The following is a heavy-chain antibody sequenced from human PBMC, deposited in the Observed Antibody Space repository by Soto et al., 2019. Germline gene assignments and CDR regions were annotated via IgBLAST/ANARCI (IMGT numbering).Heavy chain of an antibody. CDR1: GGSISSGDYY. CDR2: IYYSGST. J-gene: IGHJ4*02. Sequence: TSETLSLTCTVSGGSISSGDYYWSWIRQPPGKGLEWIGYIYYSGSTYYNPSLKSRVTISVDTSKNQFSLKLSSVTAADTAVYYCARSSGYVLSGPGTRYYFDYWGQGTLVTVSS. V-gene: IGHV4-30-4*01. D-gene: IGHD5-12*01. CDR3: ARSSGYVLSGPGTRYYFDY.